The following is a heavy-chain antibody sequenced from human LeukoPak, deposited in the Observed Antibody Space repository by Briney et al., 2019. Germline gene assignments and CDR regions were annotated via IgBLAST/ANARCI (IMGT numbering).Heavy chain of an antibody. CDR2: ISGSGGST. Sequence: PGGSLRLSCAASGFTFSSYAMSWVRQAPGKGLEWVSAISGSGGSTYYADSVKGRFTISRDNSKDTLYLQMNSLRAEDTAVYYCAKHPSRYYYGSGGRILDYWGQGTLVTVSS. CDR3: AKHPSRYYYGSGGRILDY. CDR1: GFTFSSYA. J-gene: IGHJ4*02. D-gene: IGHD3-10*01. V-gene: IGHV3-23*01.